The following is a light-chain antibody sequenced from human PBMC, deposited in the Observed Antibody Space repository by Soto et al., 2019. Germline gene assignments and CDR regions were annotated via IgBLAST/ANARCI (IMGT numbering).Light chain of an antibody. CDR1: SSDIGAYDH. CDR3: ISYTVSRSYV. CDR2: SVS. J-gene: IGLJ1*01. Sequence: QSALTQPASVSGSPGQSITISCSGTSSDIGAYDHVAWFQQFPGKTPKLVIYSVSNRPSGVSYRFSGSKSGNTPSLTISGLQADDEADYYCISYTVSRSYVFGPGTKVTVL. V-gene: IGLV2-14*01.